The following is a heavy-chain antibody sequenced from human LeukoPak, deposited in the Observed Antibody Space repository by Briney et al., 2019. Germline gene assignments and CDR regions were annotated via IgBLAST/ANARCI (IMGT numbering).Heavy chain of an antibody. J-gene: IGHJ4*02. D-gene: IGHD2-21*02. CDR2: IYYTGNT. V-gene: IGHV4-59*01. Sequence: KPWETLSLTCAVSGGSITTYYWTWIRQPPGQALEWIGYIYYTGNTKYNPSLESRVTMSIDTSKNEFSLKIYSVNAADTAVYFCASGSVVTALDQWGQGTLVTVSS. CDR3: ASGSVVTALDQ. CDR1: GGSITTYY.